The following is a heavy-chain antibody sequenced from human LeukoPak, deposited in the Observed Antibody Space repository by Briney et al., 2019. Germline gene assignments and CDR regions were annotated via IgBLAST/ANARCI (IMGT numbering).Heavy chain of an antibody. CDR3: ATVFDY. CDR1: GFTLSSNW. J-gene: IGHJ4*02. CDR2: MDDEGSGT. Sequence: GGSLRLSCAVSGFTLSSNWMHWVRQAPGKGLEWVSRMDDEGSGTSYADSVKGRFTISRDNAKNTVYLQMNSLRVEYSAVYYCATVFDYWGQGTLVTVSS. V-gene: IGHV3-74*01.